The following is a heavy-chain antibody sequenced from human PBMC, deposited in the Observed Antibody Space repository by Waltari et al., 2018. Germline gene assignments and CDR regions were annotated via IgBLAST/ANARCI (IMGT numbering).Heavy chain of an antibody. CDR2: IDPEDGEI. J-gene: IGHJ4*02. D-gene: IGHD6-25*01. CDR1: GYSFIDYF. Sequence: EVHLVQSGAEVKKPGATVKIACKASGYSFIDYFMHWVQQAPGKGLEWMGRIDPEDGEIVYAEKFQGRVPMTADTSGDTAYLELTGLTSGDTAVYYCAPLPGGSGQTFDYWGQGTLVTVSS. V-gene: IGHV1-69-2*01. CDR3: APLPGGSGQTFDY.